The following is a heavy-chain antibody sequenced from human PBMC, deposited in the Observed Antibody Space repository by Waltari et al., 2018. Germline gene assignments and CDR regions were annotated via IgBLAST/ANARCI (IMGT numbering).Heavy chain of an antibody. D-gene: IGHD5-12*01. V-gene: IGHV4-39*01. CDR3: ATYIGASVGTAAFDV. CDR2: ISYTGAT. Sequence: QLQLQESGPGLVKPSETLSLTCSVSGGSITNNRHYWGWIRQPPGQCPEWIATISYTGATYSDPSLQSRLTMSRDTSKNQLSLTLGSVTAADTAVYYCATYIGASVGTAAFDVWGQGTMVTVSS. J-gene: IGHJ3*01. CDR1: GGSITNNRHY.